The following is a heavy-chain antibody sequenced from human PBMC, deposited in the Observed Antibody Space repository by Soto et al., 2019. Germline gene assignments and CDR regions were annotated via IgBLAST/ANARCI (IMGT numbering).Heavy chain of an antibody. CDR1: GYTFTSYG. Sequence: GASVKVSCKASGYTFTSYGISWVRQAPGQGLEWMGWISAYNGNTNYAQKLQGRVTMTTDTSTSTAYMELRSLRSDDTAVYYCARDNDYIWGSYRPYYFDYWGQGTLVNVSS. J-gene: IGHJ4*02. CDR3: ARDNDYIWGSYRPYYFDY. D-gene: IGHD3-16*02. CDR2: ISAYNGNT. V-gene: IGHV1-18*01.